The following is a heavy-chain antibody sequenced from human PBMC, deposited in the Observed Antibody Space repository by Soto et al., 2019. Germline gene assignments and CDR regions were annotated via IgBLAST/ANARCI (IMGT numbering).Heavy chain of an antibody. CDR3: AKNWDTTFSSSSH. CDR2: ISGSGGST. J-gene: IGHJ4*02. CDR1: GFPFSTYA. V-gene: IGHV3-23*01. Sequence: EVQLLESGGGLVQPGGSLRLSCAASGFPFSTYAMTWVRQAPGKGLEWVSAISGSGGSTYYADSVKGRFTIPRDKSKNTLFLQMNSLRAEDTAVYYCAKNWDTTFSSSSHWGQGTLVTVSS. D-gene: IGHD6-6*01.